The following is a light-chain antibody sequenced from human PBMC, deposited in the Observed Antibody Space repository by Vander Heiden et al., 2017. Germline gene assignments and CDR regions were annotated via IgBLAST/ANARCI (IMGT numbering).Light chain of an antibody. CDR3: QQSYSAPHPMFT. CDR2: AAS. CDR1: QSISSY. Sequence: DIQLTQSPSSLSASVGDRVTITCRASQSISSYLNWYQQKPDKASNLLIYAASSLQSGVPSRFSGSGSGTDFTLTISSLEPEDFATYYCQQSYSAPHPMFTLGQGTKLEIK. V-gene: IGKV1-39*01. J-gene: IGKJ2*01.